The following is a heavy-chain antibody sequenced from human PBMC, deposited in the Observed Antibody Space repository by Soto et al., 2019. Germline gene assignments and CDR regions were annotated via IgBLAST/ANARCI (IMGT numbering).Heavy chain of an antibody. CDR2: INPNSGGT. CDR1: RYTFTVYY. CDR3: VRTRGWYSSSWYVFDY. Sequence: AVKVSRKACRYTFTVYYRHWLGPAPRQAREGMGWINPNSGGTNYAQKLQARVTMTRDTSISTDYMELNRLISDGTTFDYFVRTRGWYSSSWYVFDYWGQGTLVTVSS. V-gene: IGHV1-2*02. J-gene: IGHJ4*02. D-gene: IGHD6-13*01.